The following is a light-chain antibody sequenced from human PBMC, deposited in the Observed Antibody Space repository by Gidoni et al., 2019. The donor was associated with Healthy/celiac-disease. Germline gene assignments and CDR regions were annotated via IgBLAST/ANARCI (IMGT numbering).Light chain of an antibody. CDR3: QQYDKLPYT. J-gene: IGKJ2*01. V-gene: IGKV1-33*01. Sequence: DIQMTQSPSSLSASVGDRVTITCQASQDISNYLNWYQQKPGKAPKLLIYDASNLETGVPSRFSGRGSGTDFTFTSSSLQPEDIATYYCQQYDKLPYTFGQGTKLEIK. CDR1: QDISNY. CDR2: DAS.